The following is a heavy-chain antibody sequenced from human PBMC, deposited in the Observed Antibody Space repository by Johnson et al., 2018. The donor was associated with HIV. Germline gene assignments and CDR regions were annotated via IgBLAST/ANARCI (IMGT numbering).Heavy chain of an antibody. Sequence: QVQLVESGGGVVKPGGSLRLSCAASGLIFSDYYMAWIRQAPGKGLEWVSYISRRGEAFYYTESVKGRFTISRDNAKKELYLQMNSLRVEATAVYYCAKGECSSTNCYLGIAAFDIWGQGTMVTVSS. CDR2: ISRRGEAF. D-gene: IGHD2-2*01. J-gene: IGHJ3*02. V-gene: IGHV3-11*04. CDR3: AKGECSSTNCYLGIAAFDI. CDR1: GLIFSDYY.